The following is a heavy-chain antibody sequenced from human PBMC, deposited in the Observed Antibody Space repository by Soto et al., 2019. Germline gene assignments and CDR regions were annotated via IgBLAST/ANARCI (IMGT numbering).Heavy chain of an antibody. CDR1: GGSISSGGYS. Sequence: SETLSLTCAVSGGSISSGGYSWSWIRQPPGKGPEWIGYIYHSGSTYYNPSLKSRVTISVDRSKNQFSLKLSSVTAADTAVYYCARVPGPWGQGTLVTVSS. V-gene: IGHV4-30-2*01. J-gene: IGHJ5*02. CDR2: IYHSGST. CDR3: ARVPGP.